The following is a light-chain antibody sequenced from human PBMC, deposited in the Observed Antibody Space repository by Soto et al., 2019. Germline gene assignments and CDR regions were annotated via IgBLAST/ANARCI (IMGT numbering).Light chain of an antibody. CDR2: GAS. J-gene: IGKJ2*01. CDR3: QQYGSSPMYT. V-gene: IGKV3-20*01. Sequence: EIVLTQSPGTLSLSPGERATLSCRASQSISSSYLAWYQQKPGQAPRLLIYGASSRATGIPDRFSGSGSGTVFTITISRLEPEDFAVYYCQQYGSSPMYTFGQGTQLEIK. CDR1: QSISSSY.